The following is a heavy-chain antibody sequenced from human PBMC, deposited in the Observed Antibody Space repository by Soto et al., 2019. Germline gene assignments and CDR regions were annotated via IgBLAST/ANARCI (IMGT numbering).Heavy chain of an antibody. V-gene: IGHV3-73*02. CDR1: GFTFSGSA. CDR3: TNPQVYYGMDV. CDR2: IRSKANNYGT. Sequence: EVQLVESGGGLVQPGGSLKLSCEASGFTFSGSALPGVRKASGKGREWVGRIRSKANNYGTAYAASVQGRFTIFRDDLKNTAYLQMNSLKTEDTAVYYCTNPQVYYGMDVWGQGTTVTVSS. J-gene: IGHJ6*02.